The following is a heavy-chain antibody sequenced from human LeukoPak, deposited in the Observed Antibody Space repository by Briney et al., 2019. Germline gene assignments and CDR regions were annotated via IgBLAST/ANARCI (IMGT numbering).Heavy chain of an antibody. V-gene: IGHV1-18*01. D-gene: IGHD4-17*01. CDR3: ARDGNYGCPAFDY. Sequence: ASVKVSCQASGCIFTSYGMSWVGQAPGQGLEWMGWISAYNGNTNYAQKLQGRVTMITDTSTSTAYMELRSLRAADTAVYYCARDGNYGCPAFDYWGQGTLVTVSS. CDR2: ISAYNGNT. CDR1: GCIFTSYG. J-gene: IGHJ4*02.